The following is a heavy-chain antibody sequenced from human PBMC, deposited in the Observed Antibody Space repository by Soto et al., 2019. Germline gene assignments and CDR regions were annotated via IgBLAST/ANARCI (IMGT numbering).Heavy chain of an antibody. V-gene: IGHV4-30-4*01. D-gene: IGHD3-22*01. CDR1: GGSISSGDYY. CDR3: ASLYYDSSLDY. Sequence: QVQLQESGPGLVKPSQTLSLTCTVSGGSISSGDYYWSWIRQPPGKGLEWVGYIYYSGSTSYNPPLTSRVKISVDPSTIQFSLKMSSVTAADTAVYYCASLYYDSSLDYWGQGTLVTVSS. J-gene: IGHJ4*02. CDR2: IYYSGST.